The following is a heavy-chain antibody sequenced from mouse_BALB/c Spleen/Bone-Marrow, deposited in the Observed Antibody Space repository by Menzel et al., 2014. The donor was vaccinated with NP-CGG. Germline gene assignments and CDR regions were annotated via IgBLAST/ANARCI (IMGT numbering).Heavy chain of an antibody. CDR2: IWGDGST. D-gene: IGHD2-10*02. Sequence: LHLQQSGLDLVAPSQSLSITCTVSGFPLTSYGVSWVRQSPGKGLEWLGVIWGDGSTNYHSALISRLSISKDNSKSQLFLKLNSLQTDDTATYYCAKGEYAKRYYAMDYWGQGASVTISS. J-gene: IGHJ4*01. CDR3: AKGEYAKRYYAMDY. V-gene: IGHV2-3*01. CDR1: GFPLTSYG.